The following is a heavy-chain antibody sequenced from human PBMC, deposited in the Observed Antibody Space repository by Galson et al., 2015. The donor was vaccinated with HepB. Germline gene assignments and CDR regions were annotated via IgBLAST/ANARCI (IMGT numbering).Heavy chain of an antibody. CDR2: IYYSGST. J-gene: IGHJ4*02. CDR1: GGSISSYY. V-gene: IGHV4-59*08. D-gene: IGHD5-24*01. CDR3: ARHEGPEMATDY. Sequence: LSLTCTVSGGSISSYYWSWIRQPPGKGLEWIGYIYYSGSTNYNPSLKSRVTISVDTSKNQFSLKLSSVTAADTAVYYCARHEGPEMATDYWGQGTLVTVSS.